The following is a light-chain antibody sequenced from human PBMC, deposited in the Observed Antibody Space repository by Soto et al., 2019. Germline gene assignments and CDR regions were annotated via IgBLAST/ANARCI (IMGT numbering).Light chain of an antibody. J-gene: IGKJ4*01. CDR1: QSVSSN. CDR2: GAS. Sequence: EIVMTQSPATLSVSPGERATLSCRASQSVSSNLAWYQQKPGQAPRLLIYGASTRATGIPARFSGSGSGTEFTHTISSLQSEDFAVYYCQKYNNWTPPLTFGGGTKMEIK. V-gene: IGKV3-15*01. CDR3: QKYNNWTPPLT.